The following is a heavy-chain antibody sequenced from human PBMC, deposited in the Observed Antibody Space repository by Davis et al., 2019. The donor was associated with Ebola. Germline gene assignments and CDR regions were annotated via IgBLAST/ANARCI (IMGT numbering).Heavy chain of an antibody. Sequence: GESLKISCVASGFSFNFYWMDWVRQAPGKGLVWVSRIKNDGSAATYADSVKGRFTLSRDNSKNTVYLQMNSLRVEDTAVYYCVWPGGGSAYGEYYYMDVWGKGTTVSVSS. D-gene: IGHD3-3*01. CDR2: IKNDGSAA. CDR3: VWPGGGSAYGEYYYMDV. J-gene: IGHJ6*03. V-gene: IGHV3-74*01. CDR1: GFSFNFYW.